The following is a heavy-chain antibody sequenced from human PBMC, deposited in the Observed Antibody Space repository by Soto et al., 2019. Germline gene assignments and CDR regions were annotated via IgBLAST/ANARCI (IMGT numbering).Heavy chain of an antibody. CDR2: ISSTTNYI. J-gene: IGHJ4*02. V-gene: IGHV3-21*03. Sequence: LRLSCAASLFTFTNYSMTWVRQAPGKGLEWVSSISSTTNYIYYGGSMKGRFTISRDNAKNSLYLEMNSLRAEDTAVYYCARESEDLTSNFDYWGQGTLVTVSS. CDR1: LFTFTNYS. CDR3: ARESEDLTSNFDY.